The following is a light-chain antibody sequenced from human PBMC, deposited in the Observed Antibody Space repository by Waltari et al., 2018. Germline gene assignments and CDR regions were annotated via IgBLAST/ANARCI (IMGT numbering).Light chain of an antibody. Sequence: EIVMTQSPATLSVSPGGRATLSCRASQSVSSNLAWYQQKPGQAPRLLIYGASTRATGIPARFSGSGSGTEFTLTISSLLSEDFAVYYCQQSSNWPRTFGQGTKVEIK. CDR1: QSVSSN. CDR3: QQSSNWPRT. CDR2: GAS. J-gene: IGKJ1*01. V-gene: IGKV3-15*01.